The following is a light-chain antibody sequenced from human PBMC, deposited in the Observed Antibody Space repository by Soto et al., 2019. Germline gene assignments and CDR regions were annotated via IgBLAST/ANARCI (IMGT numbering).Light chain of an antibody. J-gene: IGKJ3*01. Sequence: DIQLTQSPSFLSASVGDRVTITCRASQGIRSYLAWYQQRPGKAPELLIYGASTLRPGGASRFSGSGPGTEFTLTISSLQPEDFATYFCQQLNTFPPFFTFGPGTKVDIK. CDR1: QGIRSY. CDR3: QQLNTFPPFFT. V-gene: IGKV1-9*01. CDR2: GAS.